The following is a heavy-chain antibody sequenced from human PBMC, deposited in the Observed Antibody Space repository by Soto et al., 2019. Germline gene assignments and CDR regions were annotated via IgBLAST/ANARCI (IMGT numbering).Heavy chain of an antibody. CDR2: ISGGGSNT. CDR1: GFAFHTYA. D-gene: IGHD2-15*01. V-gene: IGHV3-23*01. CDR3: ANGPAVPFLVPSGSYFGYDF. Sequence: EVQLLESGGDLVQSGGSLGLSCAASGFAFHTYAMTWVRQAPGKGLEWVSGISGGGSNTYYADSVQGRFSISRDNSKNTVYLQMNSLRAEDTAIYYCANGPAVPFLVPSGSYFGYDFWGQGTTVTVSS. J-gene: IGHJ3*01.